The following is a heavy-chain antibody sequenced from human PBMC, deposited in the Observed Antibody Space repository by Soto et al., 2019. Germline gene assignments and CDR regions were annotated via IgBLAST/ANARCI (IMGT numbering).Heavy chain of an antibody. J-gene: IGHJ6*02. CDR2: ISSSSSYI. D-gene: IGHD2-8*01. V-gene: IGHV3-21*01. Sequence: GGSLRLSCAASGFTFSSYSMNWVRQAPGKGLEWVSSISSSSSYIYYADSVKGRFTISRDNAKNSLYLQMNSLRAEDTAVYYCARDWGYCTNGVCYRSGMDVWGQGTTVTVSS. CDR1: GFTFSSYS. CDR3: ARDWGYCTNGVCYRSGMDV.